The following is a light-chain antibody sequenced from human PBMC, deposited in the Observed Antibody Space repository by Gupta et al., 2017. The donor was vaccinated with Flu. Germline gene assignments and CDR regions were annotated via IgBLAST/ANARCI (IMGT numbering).Light chain of an antibody. CDR3: QVWDSSSDLVV. J-gene: IGLJ2*01. CDR1: NIGGKT. V-gene: IGLV3-21*02. Sequence: GQTARITCGGNNIGGKTVHWYRQRSGQAPVLVVYDDSGRPAGIPERFSGSNSGNTATLTISRVEAGDEADYYCQVWDSSSDLVVFGGGTKLTVL. CDR2: DDS.